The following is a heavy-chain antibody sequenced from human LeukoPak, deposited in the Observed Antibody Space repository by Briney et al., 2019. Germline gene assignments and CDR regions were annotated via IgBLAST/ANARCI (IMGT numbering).Heavy chain of an antibody. CDR3: TTDFSHFDFSSCFYSY. J-gene: IGHJ4*02. D-gene: IGHD3-3*01. CDR2: IKANIDGGYT. CDR1: GFSFTTDW. V-gene: IGHV3-15*01. Sequence: GGSLRLSCAASGFSFTTDWMVWVRQAPGKGLEWVGRIKANIDGGYTAFAAPVKVRFTISRDDSTNTLYLHMNSLKTGDTAVYYCTTDFSHFDFSSCFYSYWGQGSLVTVSS.